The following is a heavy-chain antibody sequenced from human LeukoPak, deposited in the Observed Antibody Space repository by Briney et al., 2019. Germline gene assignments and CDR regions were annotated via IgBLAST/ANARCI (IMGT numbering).Heavy chain of an antibody. J-gene: IGHJ4*02. V-gene: IGHV3-23*01. CDR2: ISGSGDST. CDR3: AKDHGYNYGYNSY. D-gene: IGHD5-18*01. Sequence: GGSLRLSCAASGFTFSSYAMSWVRQAPGKGLEWVSAISGSGDSTDFADSVRGRFTISRDNSKNTLYPQMNSLRAEDTAVYYCAKDHGYNYGYNSYWGQGTLVTVSS. CDR1: GFTFSSYA.